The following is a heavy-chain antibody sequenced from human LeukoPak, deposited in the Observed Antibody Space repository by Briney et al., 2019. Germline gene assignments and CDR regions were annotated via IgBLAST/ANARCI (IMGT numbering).Heavy chain of an antibody. CDR1: GFTFSSYG. V-gene: IGHV3-30*02. Sequence: GGSLRLSCAASGFTFSSYGMRWVRQAPGKGRGWGSFIRDDGSNKYYADSVKGRFTISRDNSKNTLYLQMNSLGAEDTAVYYCAKELGYCTNGVCYDSGYYYYYMDVWGKGTTVTVSS. D-gene: IGHD2-8*01. CDR3: AKELGYCTNGVCYDSGYYYYYMDV. CDR2: IRDDGSNK. J-gene: IGHJ6*03.